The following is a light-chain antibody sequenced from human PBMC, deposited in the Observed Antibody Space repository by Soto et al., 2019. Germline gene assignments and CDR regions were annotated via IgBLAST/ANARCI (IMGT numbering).Light chain of an antibody. CDR3: CSYAGSFTFL. J-gene: IGLJ1*01. V-gene: IGLV2-11*01. Sequence: QSVLTQPRSVSGSPGQSVTISCTGSSSDVGNYSYVSWYQQHPGKAPKLVIFDVSERPSGVPDRFSGSKSANTASLTISGLQAEDEADYYCCSYAGSFTFLFGTGTKVTVL. CDR1: SSDVGNYSY. CDR2: DVS.